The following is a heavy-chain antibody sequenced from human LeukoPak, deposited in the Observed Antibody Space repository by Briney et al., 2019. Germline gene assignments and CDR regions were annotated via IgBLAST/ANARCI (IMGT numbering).Heavy chain of an antibody. CDR2: IYYSGST. D-gene: IGHD6-6*01. CDR3: AREYSSSSRAYYYYYMDV. CDR1: GGSIGSHY. J-gene: IGHJ6*03. Sequence: SETLSLTCTVSGGSIGSHYWSWIRQPPGKGLEWIGYIYYSGSTNYNPSLKSRVTISVDTSKNQFSLKLSSVTAADTAVYYCAREYSSSSRAYYYYYMDVWGKGTTVTVSS. V-gene: IGHV4-59*11.